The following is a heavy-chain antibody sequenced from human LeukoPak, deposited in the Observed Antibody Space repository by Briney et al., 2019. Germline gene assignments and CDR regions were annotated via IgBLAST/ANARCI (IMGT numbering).Heavy chain of an antibody. CDR3: ARDHPIAVAGPAYYYYYMDV. CDR2: IIPISGTP. CDR1: GGTFSSNG. D-gene: IGHD6-19*01. Sequence: ASVKVSCKASGGTFSSNGISWVRQAPGQGPEWIGGIIPISGTPKYAQKFQGRVTISADMSTSTAYMELRSLRSDDTAVYYCARDHPIAVAGPAYYYYYMDVWGKGTTVTVSS. V-gene: IGHV1-69*06. J-gene: IGHJ6*03.